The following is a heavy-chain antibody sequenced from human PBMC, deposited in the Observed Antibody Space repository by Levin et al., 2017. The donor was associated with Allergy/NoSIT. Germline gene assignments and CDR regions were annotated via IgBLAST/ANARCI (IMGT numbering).Heavy chain of an antibody. Sequence: LPGGSLRLSCAASGFTFSSYAMSWVRQALGKGLEWVSSISRSGGSTYYADSVKGRFTISRDNSKNTLFLQVNSLRAEDTAVYYCAKGTYYYGSSTYYYVGLDYWGQGTLVTVSS. V-gene: IGHV3-23*01. D-gene: IGHD3-22*01. CDR2: ISRSGGST. CDR3: AKGTYYYGSSTYYYVGLDY. CDR1: GFTFSSYA. J-gene: IGHJ4*02.